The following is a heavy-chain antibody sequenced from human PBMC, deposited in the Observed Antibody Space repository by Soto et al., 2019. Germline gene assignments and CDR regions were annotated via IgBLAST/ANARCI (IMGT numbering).Heavy chain of an antibody. CDR1: GGSISSYY. V-gene: IGHV4-59*01. Sequence: PSETLSLTCTVSGGSISSYYWSWIRQPPGKGLEWIGYIYYSGSTNYNPSLKSRVTISVDTSMNQFSLKLSSVTAADTAVYCCARSPATPRGYSYGYDDAFDIWGQGTMVTV. J-gene: IGHJ3*02. CDR3: ARSPATPRGYSYGYDDAFDI. D-gene: IGHD5-18*01. CDR2: IYYSGST.